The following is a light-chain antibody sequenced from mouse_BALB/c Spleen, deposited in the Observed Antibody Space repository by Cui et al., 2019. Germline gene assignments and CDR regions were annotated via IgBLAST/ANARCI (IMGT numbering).Light chain of an antibody. Sequence: QLVLTQSPAIMSASPGETVTMTCSASSSVSYMYWYQQKPVSSPRLLIYDTSNLASGVPVRFSGSGSGTSYSLTISRMEAEDAATYYCQQWSSYPRTFGGGTKLEIK. J-gene: IGKJ1*01. V-gene: IGKV4-55*01. CDR2: DTS. CDR1: SSVSY. CDR3: QQWSSYPRT.